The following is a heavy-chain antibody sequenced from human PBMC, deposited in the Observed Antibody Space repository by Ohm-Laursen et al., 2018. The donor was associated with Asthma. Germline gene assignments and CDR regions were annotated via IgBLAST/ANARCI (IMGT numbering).Heavy chain of an antibody. CDR2: INPDGRET. D-gene: IGHD1-26*01. J-gene: IGHJ4*02. CDR1: KFTFSNHW. Sequence: GSLRLSCAASKFTFSNHWMNWVRQAPGKGLEWVANINPDGRETRHVDSVKGRFTISRDNAKDSLSLQMNSLRVEDTAVYYCVTDAWWSYVHWGLGTLVTVSS. V-gene: IGHV3-7*01. CDR3: VTDAWWSYVH.